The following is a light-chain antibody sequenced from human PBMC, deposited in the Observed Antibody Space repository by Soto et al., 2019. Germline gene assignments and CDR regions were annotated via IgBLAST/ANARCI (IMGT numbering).Light chain of an antibody. CDR3: QHYTLYSAP. Sequence: IRLTQSPSSLSASVGDTVTISCRASQAISTYFAWYQQKPGKAPTLLIFGASSLHNGVPPRFAGSGSGSEFTLTINRLQPDDFATYFCQHYTLYSAPFGQGTRV. J-gene: IGKJ5*01. V-gene: IGKV1-5*01. CDR2: GAS. CDR1: QAISTY.